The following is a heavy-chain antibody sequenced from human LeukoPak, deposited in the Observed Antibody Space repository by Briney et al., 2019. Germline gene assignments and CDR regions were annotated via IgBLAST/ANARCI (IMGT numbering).Heavy chain of an antibody. Sequence: GGSLRLSCAASGFTFSSYAMSWVRQAPGKGLEWVSAISGSGGSTYYADSVKGRFTISRDNSKNTLYLQMNSLRAEDTAVYYCARAFGVVKGHYWGQGTLVTVSS. J-gene: IGHJ4*02. CDR1: GFTFSSYA. D-gene: IGHD3-3*01. CDR2: ISGSGGST. V-gene: IGHV3-23*01. CDR3: ARAFGVVKGHY.